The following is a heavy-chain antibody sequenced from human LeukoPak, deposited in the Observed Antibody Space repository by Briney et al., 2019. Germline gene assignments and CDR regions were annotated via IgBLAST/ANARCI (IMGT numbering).Heavy chain of an antibody. J-gene: IGHJ3*02. CDR1: GGSISSYY. CDR2: IYYSGGT. CDR3: ARGLTRGAFDI. V-gene: IGHV4-59*01. Sequence: SETLSLTCTVSGGSISSYYWSWIRQPPGKGLEWIGYIYYSGGTNYNPSLKSRDTISVDTSKNQFSLKLSSVTAADTAVYYCARGLTRGAFDIWGQGTMVTVSS.